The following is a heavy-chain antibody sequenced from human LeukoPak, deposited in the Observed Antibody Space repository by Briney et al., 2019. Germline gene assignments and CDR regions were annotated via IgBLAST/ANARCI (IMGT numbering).Heavy chain of an antibody. J-gene: IGHJ4*02. CDR2: INAGNGNT. D-gene: IGHD6-19*01. CDR3: AREGQAVAGSFDY. V-gene: IGHV1-3*01. Sequence: ASVNVSCKASGYTFTSYAVHWVRQAPGQRLEWMGWINAGNGNTKYSQKFQGRVTITRDTSASTAYMELSSLRSEDTAVYYCAREGQAVAGSFDYWGQGTLVTVSS. CDR1: GYTFTSYA.